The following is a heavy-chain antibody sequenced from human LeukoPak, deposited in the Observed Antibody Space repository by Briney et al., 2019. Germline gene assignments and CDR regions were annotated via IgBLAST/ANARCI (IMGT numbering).Heavy chain of an antibody. J-gene: IGHJ4*02. CDR2: IIPIFGTA. CDR3: AKDQDREGPFDY. Sequence: SVKVSCKASGGTFSSYAISWVRQAPGQGLEWMGGIIPIFGTANYAQKFQGRVTITADESTSTAYTELSSLRSEDTAVYYCAKDQDREGPFDYWGQGTLVTVSS. CDR1: GGTFSSYA. V-gene: IGHV1-69*13.